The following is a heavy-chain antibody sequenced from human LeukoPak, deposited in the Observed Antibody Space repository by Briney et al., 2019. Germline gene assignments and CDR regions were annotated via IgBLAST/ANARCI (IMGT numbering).Heavy chain of an antibody. CDR3: ARTISGSYGVPDY. CDR2: ISGSGGTT. D-gene: IGHD3-10*01. Sequence: GGSLRLSCAASGFIFSSIHAMTWVRQAPGKGLEWVSSISGSGGTTYYADSVKGRFTISRDSSKNTLYLQMNTLRVEDTAVYRCARTISGSYGVPDYWGQGTLVTVSS. V-gene: IGHV3-23*01. CDR1: GFIFSSIHA. J-gene: IGHJ4*02.